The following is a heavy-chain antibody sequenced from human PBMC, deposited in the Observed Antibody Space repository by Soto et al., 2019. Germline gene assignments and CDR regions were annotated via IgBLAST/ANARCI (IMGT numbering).Heavy chain of an antibody. V-gene: IGHV4-4*02. Sequence: QVHLQESGPGLVAPSGTLSLTCTLSGGSVRAPDWGSWVRQSPDKGLEWIAEVHISGHSNYNPSLRSRVSVSIDSSKNQFYLNLNSVTAADTAIYYCARVPQGCSAHSCYFDPWGQGTQVTISS. J-gene: IGHJ5*01. CDR3: ARVPQGCSAHSCYFDP. D-gene: IGHD2-15*01. CDR2: VHISGHS. CDR1: GGSVRAPDW.